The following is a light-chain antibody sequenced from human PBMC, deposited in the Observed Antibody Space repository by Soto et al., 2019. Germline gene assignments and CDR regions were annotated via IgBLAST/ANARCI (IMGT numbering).Light chain of an antibody. J-gene: IGKJ1*01. Sequence: DIVMTQSPDSLAVSLGERATINCKSSQSVFSTSTNKNYLAWYQQKPGQPPKLLIYWASTWQSGVPDRFRGSGSGTDFTLTISSLQAEDVAVYYCQQYYTTPWTFGQGTKVEIK. V-gene: IGKV4-1*01. CDR1: QSVFSTSTNKNY. CDR2: WAS. CDR3: QQYYTTPWT.